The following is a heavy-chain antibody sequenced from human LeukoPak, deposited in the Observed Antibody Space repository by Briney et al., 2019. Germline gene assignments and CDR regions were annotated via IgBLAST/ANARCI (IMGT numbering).Heavy chain of an antibody. J-gene: IGHJ4*02. CDR3: ARGEDIVVVVAALGGSFDY. CDR1: AFTFSIYC. D-gene: IGHD2-15*01. CDR2: ISSSSSYI. V-gene: IGHV3-21*01. Sequence: GGSLRLAWAPSAFTFSIYCMRWVRQAPGEGLEWVSSISSSSSYIYYAHSGKGRLTIARDNGKNSLYPQTNSVRAAEQSLYYCARGEDIVVVVAALGGSFDYWGQGTLVTVSS.